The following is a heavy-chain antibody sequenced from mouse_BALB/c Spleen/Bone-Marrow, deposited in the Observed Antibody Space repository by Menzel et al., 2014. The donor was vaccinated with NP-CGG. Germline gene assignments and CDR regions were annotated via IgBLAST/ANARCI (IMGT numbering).Heavy chain of an antibody. D-gene: IGHD2-1*01. J-gene: IGHJ2*01. CDR1: GYTFTSSW. CDR3: ARGGYGNYYFDY. V-gene: IGHV1S130*01. CDR2: IHPNSGNT. Sequence: VQLQQSGSVLVRPGASVKLSCKASGYTFTSSWMHWAKQRPGQGLGWIGEIHPNSGNTNYNEKFRGKATLTVDTSSSTAYVDLSSLTSEDSAVYYCARGGYGNYYFDYWGQGTTLTVSS.